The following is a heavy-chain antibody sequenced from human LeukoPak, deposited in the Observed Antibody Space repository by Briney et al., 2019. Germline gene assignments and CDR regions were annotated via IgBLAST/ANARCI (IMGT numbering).Heavy chain of an antibody. Sequence: PSETLSLTCTVSGGSISSYYWSLIRQPPGKGLEWIGYIYYSGSTNYNPSLKSRVTISVDTSKNQFSLKLSSVTAADTAVYYCARHTVTTTSHFDYWGQGTLVTVSS. J-gene: IGHJ4*02. CDR2: IYYSGST. V-gene: IGHV4-59*08. CDR1: GGSISSYY. D-gene: IGHD4-17*01. CDR3: ARHTVTTTSHFDY.